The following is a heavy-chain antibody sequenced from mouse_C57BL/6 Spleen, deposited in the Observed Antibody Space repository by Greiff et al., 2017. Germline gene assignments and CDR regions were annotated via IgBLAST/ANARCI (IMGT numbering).Heavy chain of an antibody. CDR3: ARGGDYGSDWYFDV. V-gene: IGHV5-17*01. CDR2: ISSGSSTI. Sequence: EVQLVESGGGLVKPGGSLKLSCAASGFTFSDYGMHWVRQAPEKGLEWVAYISSGSSTIYYADTVKGRFTISRDNAKNTLFLQMTSLRSEDTAMYYCARGGDYGSDWYFDVWGTGTTVPVSS. D-gene: IGHD1-1*01. J-gene: IGHJ1*03. CDR1: GFTFSDYG.